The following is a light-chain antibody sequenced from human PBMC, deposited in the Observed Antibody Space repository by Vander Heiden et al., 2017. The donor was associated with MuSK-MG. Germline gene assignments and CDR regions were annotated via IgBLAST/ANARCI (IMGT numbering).Light chain of an antibody. J-gene: IGKJ2*01. Sequence: EIVLTQSPATLSLSPGERATLSCKTSQSVRSYLAWYQQKPGQAPRLLIYDTSNRATGIKARFSGSGYGTDFTLTISSLEPEDSAVYYCQRRRDGPPMYTFGQGTKLEIK. CDR1: QSVRSY. CDR3: QRRRDGPPMYT. V-gene: IGKV3-11*01. CDR2: DTS.